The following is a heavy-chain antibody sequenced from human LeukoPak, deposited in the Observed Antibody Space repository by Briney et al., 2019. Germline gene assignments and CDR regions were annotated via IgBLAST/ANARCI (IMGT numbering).Heavy chain of an antibody. CDR3: ARERVPVTASWSYFDF. Sequence: GGSLRLSCTDSGFTVSDNYMNWVREAPERGLEWVSVVESGGSSNYAESVRGRFTISRYSSKITVYLQMNSLRVEATAMCVCARERVPVTASWSYFDFWGQGTLVSVSS. D-gene: IGHD2-21*02. J-gene: IGHJ4*02. CDR2: VESGGSS. CDR1: GFTVSDNY. V-gene: IGHV3-53*01.